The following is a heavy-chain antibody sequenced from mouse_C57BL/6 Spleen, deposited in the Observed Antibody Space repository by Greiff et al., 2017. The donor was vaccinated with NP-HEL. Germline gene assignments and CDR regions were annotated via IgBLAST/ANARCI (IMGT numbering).Heavy chain of an antibody. CDR2: IDPSDSYT. D-gene: IGHD2-4*01. CDR3: ARYYDYDVRDWYFDV. V-gene: IGHV1-59*01. Sequence: QVQLQQPGAELVRPGTSVKLSCKASGYTFTSYWMHWVKQRPGQGLEWIGVIDPSDSYTNYNQKFKGKATLTVDTSSSTAYMQRSSLTSGDSAVYYCARYYDYDVRDWYFDVWGTGTTVTVSS. J-gene: IGHJ1*03. CDR1: GYTFTSYW.